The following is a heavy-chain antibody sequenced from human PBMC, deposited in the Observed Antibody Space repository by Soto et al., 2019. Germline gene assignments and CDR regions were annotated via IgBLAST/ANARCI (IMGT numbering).Heavy chain of an antibody. V-gene: IGHV1-3*01. CDR2: INAGNANT. D-gene: IGHD3-10*01. CDR3: ARVGAGPYGY. CDR1: GYTFTNYH. Sequence: ASVKVSCKASGYTFTNYHMHWVRQAPGQRLEWMGWINAGNANTKYSQKFQGRVTITRDTSASTAYMELSSLRSEDTAVYYCARVGAGPYGYWGQGPLVTVSS. J-gene: IGHJ4*02.